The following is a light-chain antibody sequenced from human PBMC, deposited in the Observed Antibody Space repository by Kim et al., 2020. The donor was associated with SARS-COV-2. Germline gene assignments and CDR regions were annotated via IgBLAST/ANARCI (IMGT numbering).Light chain of an antibody. J-gene: IGKJ1*01. V-gene: IGKV3-15*01. CDR1: QNIFSN. CDR2: DVS. Sequence: EIMMTQSPATLSVSPGKRATLSCRASQNIFSNLAWYQQKRGQAPRLLIYDVSTRATGIPARFSGSGSGTEFSLTISSLQSEDSAVYYCQQYNEWPPWTFGQGTKVDIK. CDR3: QQYNEWPPWT.